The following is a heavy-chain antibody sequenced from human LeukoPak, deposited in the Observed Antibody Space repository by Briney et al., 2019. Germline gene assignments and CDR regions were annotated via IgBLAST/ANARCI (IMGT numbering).Heavy chain of an antibody. V-gene: IGHV3-48*03. D-gene: IGHD6-13*01. CDR2: ISSSGSTI. CDR1: GFTFSSYE. J-gene: IGHJ3*02. Sequence: GGSLRLSCAASGFTFSSYEMNWVRQALGKGLEWVSYISSSGSTIYYADSVKGRFTISRDNAKNSLYLQMNSLRAEDTAVYYCATRETIAAANDAFDIWGQGTMVTVSS. CDR3: ATRETIAAANDAFDI.